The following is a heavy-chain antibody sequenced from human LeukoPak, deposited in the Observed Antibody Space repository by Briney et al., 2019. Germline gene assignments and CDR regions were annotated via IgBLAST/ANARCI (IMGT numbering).Heavy chain of an antibody. J-gene: IGHJ4*02. CDR2: IGGGGTP. D-gene: IGHD3-16*01. V-gene: IGHV3-23*01. CDR3: ARRRYDWGGDFAN. CDR1: GFTVSSYA. Sequence: GGSLRLSCAASGFTVSSYAMGWVRQAPGKGLEWVSAIGGGGTPYYADSVKGRFSISRDISKNTLLLQMNSLRAEDTAVYYCARRRYDWGGDFANWGQGTLVTVSS.